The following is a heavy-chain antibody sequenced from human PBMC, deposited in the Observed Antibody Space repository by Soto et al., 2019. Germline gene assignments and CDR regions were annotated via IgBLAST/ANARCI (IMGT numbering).Heavy chain of an antibody. CDR3: AREGVAPYYYYGMDV. J-gene: IGHJ6*02. Sequence: ASVKVSCKASGGTFSSYTISWVRQAPGQGLEWMGWISTYNGDTNYAQTFQGRVTMTTDTSTSTVHMEVRSLRSDDTAVYYCAREGVAPYYYYGMDVWGQGTTVTVSS. V-gene: IGHV1-18*01. CDR2: ISTYNGDT. CDR1: GGTFSSYT. D-gene: IGHD5-12*01.